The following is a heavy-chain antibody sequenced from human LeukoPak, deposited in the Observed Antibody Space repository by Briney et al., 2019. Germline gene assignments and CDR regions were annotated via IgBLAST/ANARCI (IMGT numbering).Heavy chain of an antibody. Sequence: GGSLRLSCAASGFTFSDYYMSWIRQAPGKGLEWVSAISGSGAGTYYADSVKGRFTISRDNSKNTLHLQMNSLRAEDTAVYYCAKDHLSSTYYYDSSGYPLDYWGQGTLVTVSS. CDR3: AKDHLSSTYYYDSSGYPLDY. CDR2: ISGSGAGT. CDR1: GFTFSDYY. V-gene: IGHV3-23*01. J-gene: IGHJ4*02. D-gene: IGHD3-22*01.